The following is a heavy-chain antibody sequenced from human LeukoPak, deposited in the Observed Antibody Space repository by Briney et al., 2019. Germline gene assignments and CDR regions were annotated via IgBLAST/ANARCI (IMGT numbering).Heavy chain of an antibody. Sequence: GGSLRLSCAASGFTVSSNYMSWVRQAPGKGLEWVSVIYSGGGTYYADSVKGRFTISRDNSKNTLYLQMNSLRAEDTAVYYCARDGGDDYYYYGMDVWGQGTTVTVSS. CDR2: IYSGGGT. CDR1: GFTVSSNY. V-gene: IGHV3-66*02. J-gene: IGHJ6*02. D-gene: IGHD2-21*02. CDR3: ARDGGDDYYYYGMDV.